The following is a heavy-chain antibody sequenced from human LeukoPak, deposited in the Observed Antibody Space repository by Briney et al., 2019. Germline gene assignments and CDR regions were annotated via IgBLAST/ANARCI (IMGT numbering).Heavy chain of an antibody. CDR3: TLVPPNP. CDR2: IYSDGST. CDR1: GFTVSSNY. J-gene: IGHJ5*02. D-gene: IGHD2-2*01. V-gene: IGHV3-66*01. Sequence: PGGSLRLSWAGSGFTVSSNYMSWVRQAPGKGLEWVSVIYSDGSTHYADSVKGRFTISRDNSKNTLYLQMNSLRAEDTAVYYCTLVPPNPWGQGTLVTVSS.